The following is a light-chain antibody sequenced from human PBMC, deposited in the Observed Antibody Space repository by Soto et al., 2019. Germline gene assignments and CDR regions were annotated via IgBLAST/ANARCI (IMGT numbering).Light chain of an antibody. J-gene: IGKJ3*01. Sequence: IVMTQSPATLSVSPGERATLSCRASQSVSSNLAWYQQKPGQAPRLLIYGASTRATGIPARFSGSGSGTEFTLTISSLQSEDFAVYYCQQYNNGPTFGPGTKVDIK. CDR3: QQYNNGPT. CDR2: GAS. CDR1: QSVSSN. V-gene: IGKV3-15*01.